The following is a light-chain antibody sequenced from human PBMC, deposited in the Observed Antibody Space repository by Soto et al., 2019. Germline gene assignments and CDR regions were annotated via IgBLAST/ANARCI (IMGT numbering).Light chain of an antibody. Sequence: QAVVTQPSSASGSPGQSVTISCTGTKNDIGVYDFVSWYQHHPGKAPRLIIYEVVQRPSGVPDRFSGSKSGNTASLTVSGLQAADEADYFCKSYAGSNTYVFGSGTKLTVL. V-gene: IGLV2-8*01. CDR1: KNDIGVYDF. J-gene: IGLJ1*01. CDR2: EVV. CDR3: KSYAGSNTYV.